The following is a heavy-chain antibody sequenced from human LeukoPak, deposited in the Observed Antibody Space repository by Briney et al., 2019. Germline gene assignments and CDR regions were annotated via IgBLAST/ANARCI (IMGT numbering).Heavy chain of an antibody. J-gene: IGHJ4*02. V-gene: IGHV3-48*03. CDR1: GFTFSNYE. CDR2: ISGSGSTI. Sequence: GGSLRLSCAASGFTFSNYEMNWVRQAPGKGLGWVSYISGSGSTIYYADSVKGRFTISRDNAKDSLYLQMNSLRAEDTAVYYCARVRSGYSHENYFGYWGQGTLVTVSS. D-gene: IGHD5-18*01. CDR3: ARVRSGYSHENYFGY.